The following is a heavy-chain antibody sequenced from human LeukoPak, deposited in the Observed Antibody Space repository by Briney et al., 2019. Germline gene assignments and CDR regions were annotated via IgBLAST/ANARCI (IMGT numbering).Heavy chain of an antibody. CDR1: GFTFSSYS. CDR2: ISSSSSYI. Sequence: GGSLRLSCAASGFTFSSYSMNWVRQAPGKGLEWVSSISSSSSYIYYADSVKGRFTISRDNAKNSPYLQMNSLRAEDTAVYYCARVSITMVRGVFDYWGQGTLVTVSS. D-gene: IGHD3-10*01. V-gene: IGHV3-21*01. CDR3: ARVSITMVRGVFDY. J-gene: IGHJ4*02.